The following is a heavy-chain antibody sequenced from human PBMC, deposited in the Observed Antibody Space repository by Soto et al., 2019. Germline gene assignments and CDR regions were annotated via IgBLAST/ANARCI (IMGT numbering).Heavy chain of an antibody. CDR2: ISYDGRKK. J-gene: IGHJ4*02. V-gene: IGHV3-30*04. CDR3: ARGTSSSSAAFAY. Sequence: QVQLVESGGGVVQPGRSLRLSCAASGFTFSNYAMHWVRHAPGQGLEWVAVISYDGRKKYYADSVKGRFTISRDNSQNTLYLQMRNLRVEDTAVFYCARGTSSSSAAFAYWGQGTLVTVSS. CDR1: GFTFSNYA. D-gene: IGHD6-13*01.